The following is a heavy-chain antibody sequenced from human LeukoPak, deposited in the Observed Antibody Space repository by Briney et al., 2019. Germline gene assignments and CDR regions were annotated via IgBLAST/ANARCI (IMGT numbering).Heavy chain of an antibody. D-gene: IGHD2-2*02. CDR2: INPSGGST. V-gene: IGHV1-46*01. CDR1: GYTFTSYY. J-gene: IGHJ3*02. CDR3: ARGVDRYCSSTSCYTAFDI. Sequence: GASVKVSCKASGYTFTSYYMHWVRQAPGQGLEWMGIINPSGGSTSYAQKFQGRVTMTRDTSISTAYMELSRLRSDDTAVYYCARGVDRYCSSTSCYTAFDIWGQGTMVTVSS.